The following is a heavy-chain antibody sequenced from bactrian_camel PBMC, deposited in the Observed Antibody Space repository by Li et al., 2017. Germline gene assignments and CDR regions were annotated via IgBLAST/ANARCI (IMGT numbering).Heavy chain of an antibody. Sequence: HVQLVESGGGSVQAGGSLKHACEVTGFYYVTYCMAWFRQSPGKAREGVAGIDSDGLATYDDSAKGRFMISKDNAGNTLYLQMNSLQPEDTALYFCAASFQLPCLGSDERAYDYWGQGTQVTVS. J-gene: IGHJ4*01. V-gene: IGHV3S6*01. CDR2: IDSDGLAT. CDR1: GFYYVTYC. D-gene: IGHD1*01. CDR3: AASFQLPCLGSDERAYDY.